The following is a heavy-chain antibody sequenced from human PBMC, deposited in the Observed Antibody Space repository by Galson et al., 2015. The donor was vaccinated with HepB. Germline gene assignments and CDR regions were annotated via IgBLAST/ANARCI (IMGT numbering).Heavy chain of an antibody. CDR1: GGTFSSYA. J-gene: IGHJ5*02. V-gene: IGHV1-69*13. Sequence: SVKVSCKASGGTFSSYAISWVRQAPGQGLEWMGGIIPIFGTANYAQKFQGRVTITADESTSTAYMELSSLRSEDTAVYYCAREGVGATRPNWFDPWGQGTLVTVSS. D-gene: IGHD1-26*01. CDR2: IIPIFGTA. CDR3: AREGVGATRPNWFDP.